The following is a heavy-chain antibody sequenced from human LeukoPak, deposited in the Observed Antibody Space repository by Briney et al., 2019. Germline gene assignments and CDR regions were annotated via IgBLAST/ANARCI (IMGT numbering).Heavy chain of an antibody. CDR2: ISPYNGNT. J-gene: IGHJ4*02. CDR3: ARKLYDSSRYGQTYYFDY. Sequence: ASVKVSCKASGYTFTSYGISWVRQAPGQGLEWMGWISPYNGNTNYAQRLQGRVTMTTDTSTSTAYMDLTSLRSDDTAVYYCARKLYDSSRYGQTYYFDYWGQGTLVTVSS. V-gene: IGHV1-18*01. D-gene: IGHD3-22*01. CDR1: GYTFTSYG.